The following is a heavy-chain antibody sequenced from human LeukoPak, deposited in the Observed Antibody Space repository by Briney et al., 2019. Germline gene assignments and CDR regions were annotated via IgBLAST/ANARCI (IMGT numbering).Heavy chain of an antibody. CDR1: GGSISSYY. CDR2: IYYSGST. J-gene: IGHJ4*02. CDR3: ARAAVAGRVLDY. Sequence: SETLSLTCTVSGGSISSYYWSWIRQPPGKGLEWIGYIYYSGSTNYNPSLKSRVTMSVDTSKNQFSLKLSSVTAADTAVYYCARAAVAGRVLDYWGQGTLVTVSS. D-gene: IGHD6-19*01. V-gene: IGHV4-59*12.